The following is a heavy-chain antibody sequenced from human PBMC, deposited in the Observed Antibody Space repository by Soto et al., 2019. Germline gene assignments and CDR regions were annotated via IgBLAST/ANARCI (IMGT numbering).Heavy chain of an antibody. V-gene: IGHV3-9*01. Sequence: EVQLVESGGGLVQHGRSLRLSCAASGFTFDDYAMHWVRQAPGKGLEWVSGISWNSGSIGYADSVKGRFTISRDNAKNSLYLQTDIFRAEDRALYYCAKDLRLCFYCAEDEYPSYFDYWGQGTLVTVSS. J-gene: IGHJ4*02. D-gene: IGHD3-22*01. CDR1: GFTFDDYA. CDR2: ISWNSGSI. CDR3: AKDLRLCFYCAEDEYPSYFDY.